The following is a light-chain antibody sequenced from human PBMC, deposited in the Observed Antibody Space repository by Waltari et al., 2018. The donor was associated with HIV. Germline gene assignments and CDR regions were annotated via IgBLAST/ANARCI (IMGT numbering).Light chain of an antibody. CDR2: EGS. Sequence: QSALTQPASVSGSPGQSIPISCTGTSSDVGSYNLVSWYQQHPGQAPRLMIYEGSQLPSGVSNRFSGSKSCSTSSLTISGLQAEDEAGYYCCSYAGSSPVLFGGGTTLTVL. V-gene: IGLV2-23*01. CDR1: SSDVGSYNL. J-gene: IGLJ2*01. CDR3: CSYAGSSPVL.